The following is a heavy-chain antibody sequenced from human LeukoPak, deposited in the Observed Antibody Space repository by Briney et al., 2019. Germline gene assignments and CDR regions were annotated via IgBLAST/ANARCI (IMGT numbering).Heavy chain of an antibody. J-gene: IGHJ6*02. Sequence: GESLKISCKGFGYSFTSYWIGWVRQMPGKGLEWMGIIYPGDSDTRYSPSFQGQVTISADKSISTAYLQWSSLKASDTAMYYCASSAYCSSTSCYSYYDGMDVWGQGTTVTV. D-gene: IGHD2-2*01. CDR3: ASSAYCSSTSCYSYYDGMDV. CDR2: IYPGDSDT. CDR1: GYSFTSYW. V-gene: IGHV5-51*01.